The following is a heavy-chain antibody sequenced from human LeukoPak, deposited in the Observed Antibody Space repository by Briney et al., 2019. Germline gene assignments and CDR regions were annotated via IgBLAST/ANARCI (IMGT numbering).Heavy chain of an antibody. CDR1: GFTFSNHW. Sequence: GGSLRLSCAVSGFTFSNHWMGWVRQAPGKGLEWVANIKEDGSEKYYVDSVKGRFTISRDNAKNSLYLQMNSLRDEDTAVYYCARYRGLGGGYYFDYWGQGTLVTVSS. CDR2: IKEDGSEK. J-gene: IGHJ4*02. D-gene: IGHD5-12*01. V-gene: IGHV3-7*04. CDR3: ARYRGLGGGYYFDY.